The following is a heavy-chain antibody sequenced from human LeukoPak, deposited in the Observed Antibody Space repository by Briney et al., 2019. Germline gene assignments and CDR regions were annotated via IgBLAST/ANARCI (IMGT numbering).Heavy chain of an antibody. CDR1: GYTLTELS. J-gene: IGHJ4*02. CDR3: ATGIAVATARGYYFDY. CDR2: FVPEDGET. Sequence: GASVKVSCKVSGYTLTELSMHWVRQAPGKGLEWMGGFVPEDGETIYAQKFQGRVTMTEDTSTDTAYMELSSLRSEDTAVYYCATGIAVATARGYYFDYWAREPWSPSPQ. D-gene: IGHD6-19*01. V-gene: IGHV1-24*01.